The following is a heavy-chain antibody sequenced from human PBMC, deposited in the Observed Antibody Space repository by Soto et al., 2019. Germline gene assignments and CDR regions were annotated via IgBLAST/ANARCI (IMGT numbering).Heavy chain of an antibody. CDR3: ASSQKGYNWNYFDH. CDR2: VFYTGFT. CDR1: GGSISGSYYY. J-gene: IGHJ4*02. V-gene: IGHV4-39*01. D-gene: IGHD1-20*01. Sequence: PSETLSLTCAVSGGSISGSYYYWGWLRQSPGRGPEWIGSVFYTGFTSYNPSLESRVSVSVDASKNQFSLKVSAVTAADTAVYYCASSQKGYNWNYFDHWGQGALVTVSS.